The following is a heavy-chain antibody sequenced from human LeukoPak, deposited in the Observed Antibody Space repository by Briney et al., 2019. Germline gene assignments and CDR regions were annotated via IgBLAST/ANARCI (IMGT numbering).Heavy chain of an antibody. CDR3: ARGEQDMATMSIDY. CDR1: GFTLSNYA. CDR2: SSSGSSTI. J-gene: IGHJ4*02. Sequence: GGSLRLSCAASGFTLSNYAMNWVRQAPGKGLEWVSYSSSGSSTIYYTDSVKGRFTNSRDNAKNSLYLQMNSLRAEDTAVYYCARGEQDMATMSIDYWGQGTLVTVSS. V-gene: IGHV3-48*01. D-gene: IGHD5-24*01.